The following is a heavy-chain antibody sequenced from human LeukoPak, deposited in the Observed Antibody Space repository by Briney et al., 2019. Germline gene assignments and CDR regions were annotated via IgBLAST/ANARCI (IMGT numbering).Heavy chain of an antibody. CDR1: GFTFSSYG. CDR3: AKRGRSGDGETTVTFEQWTVRWYYFDY. V-gene: IGHV3-30*02. D-gene: IGHD4-17*01. Sequence: PGGSLRLSCAASGFTFSSYGMHWVRQAPGKGLEWVAFIRYDGSNKYYADSVKGRFTISRDNSKNTLYLQMNSLRAEDTAVYYCAKRGRSGDGETTVTFEQWTVRWYYFDYWGQGTLVTVSS. CDR2: IRYDGSNK. J-gene: IGHJ4*02.